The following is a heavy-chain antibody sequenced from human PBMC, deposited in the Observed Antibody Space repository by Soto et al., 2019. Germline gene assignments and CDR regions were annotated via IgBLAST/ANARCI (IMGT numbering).Heavy chain of an antibody. CDR3: VKGTHLTVRGVKYYYYYEMYV. CDR2: ISGSGGST. V-gene: IGHV3-23*01. D-gene: IGHD3-10*01. CDR1: GFTFSSYA. Sequence: EVQLLESGGGLVQPGGSLRLSCAASGFTFSSYAMSWVRQAPGKGLEWVSGISGSGGSTYYADSVKGRFTISRDNSKKTLYLQMNSLRAEDTAVYYCVKGTHLTVRGVKYYYYYEMYVWGQGTTVTVTS. J-gene: IGHJ6*02.